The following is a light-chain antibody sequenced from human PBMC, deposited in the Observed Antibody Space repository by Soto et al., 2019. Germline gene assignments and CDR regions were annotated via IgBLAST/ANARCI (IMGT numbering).Light chain of an antibody. CDR2: EVS. J-gene: IGLJ2*01. CDR1: SSDLGGDKY. CDR3: SSYTSNSTLV. Sequence: QSALTQPASVSGSPGQSITISCTGTSSDLGGDKYVSWYQQHPGKAPKLMIYEVSYRPSGVSNRFSGSKSGNTASLTISGRQAEDEADYYCSSYTSNSTLVFGGGTKLTVL. V-gene: IGLV2-14*01.